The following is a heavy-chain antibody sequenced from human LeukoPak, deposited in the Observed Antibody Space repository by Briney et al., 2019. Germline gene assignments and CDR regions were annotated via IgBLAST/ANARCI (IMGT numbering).Heavy chain of an antibody. CDR3: ARRGYCSSTSCYLLDY. CDR2: INHSGST. CDR1: GGSFSGYY. D-gene: IGHD2-2*01. V-gene: IGHV4-34*01. J-gene: IGHJ4*02. Sequence: SETLSLTCAVYGGSFSGYYWSWIRQPPGKGLEWIGEINHSGSTNYNPSLKSRVTISVDTSKNQFSLKLSSVTAADTAVYYCARRGYCSSTSCYLLDYWGQGTLVTVSS.